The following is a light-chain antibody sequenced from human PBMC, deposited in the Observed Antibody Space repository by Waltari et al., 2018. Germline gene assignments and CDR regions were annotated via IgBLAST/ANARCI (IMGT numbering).Light chain of an antibody. CDR1: QAIDTR. V-gene: IGKV1-12*01. J-gene: IGKJ5*01. CDR3: QQASSFLLT. CDR2: ATS. Sequence: DIQMTHSPSSVSASVGDRVTISCRASQAIDTRVAWYQVKPGKAPKLLIYATSSLHSGVPSRFSGSGSGTDFTLTIASLQPEDFATYYCQQASSFLLTFGQGTRLEIK.